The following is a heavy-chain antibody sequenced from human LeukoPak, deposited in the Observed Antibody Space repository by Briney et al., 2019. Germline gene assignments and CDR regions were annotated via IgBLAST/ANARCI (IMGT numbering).Heavy chain of an antibody. D-gene: IGHD3-3*01. CDR2: IYYSGST. CDR3: ARGKNPRFFGWFDP. J-gene: IGHJ5*02. Sequence: SETLSLTCTVSGGSISSYYWSWIRQPPGKGLEWIGYIYYSGSTNYNPSLKSRVTISVDTSKNQFSLKLSSVTAADTAVYYCARGKNPRFFGWFDPWGQGTLVTVSS. V-gene: IGHV4-59*01. CDR1: GGSISSYY.